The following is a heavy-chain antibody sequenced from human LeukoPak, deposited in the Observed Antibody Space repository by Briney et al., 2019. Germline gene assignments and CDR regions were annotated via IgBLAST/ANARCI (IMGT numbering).Heavy chain of an antibody. CDR2: TSWSGSTI. D-gene: IGHD5-12*01. Sequence: GGSLRLSCAASGFIFSDYYMSWIRQTPGKGLEWVSYTSWSGSTIYYADSVKGRFTISRDNSKNTLYLQMNSLRAEDTAVYYCARGPSGYHNTGGQGTLVTVSS. CDR3: ARGPSGYHNT. J-gene: IGHJ4*02. CDR1: GFIFSDYY. V-gene: IGHV3-11*04.